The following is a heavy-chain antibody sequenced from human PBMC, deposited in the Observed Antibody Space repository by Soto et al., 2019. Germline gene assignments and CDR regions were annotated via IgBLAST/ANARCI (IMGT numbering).Heavy chain of an antibody. CDR2: ISSSSSYT. J-gene: IGHJ6*02. CDR3: ARVHGDYGLGYYGMGV. V-gene: IGHV3-11*06. D-gene: IGHD4-17*01. CDR1: GFTFSDYY. Sequence: QVQLVESGGGLVKPGGSLRLSCAASGFTFSDYYMSWIRQAPGKGLEWVSYISSSSSYTNYADSVKGRFTISRDNAKNALYLQMNSLRAEDTAVYYCARVHGDYGLGYYGMGVWGQGTTVTVSS.